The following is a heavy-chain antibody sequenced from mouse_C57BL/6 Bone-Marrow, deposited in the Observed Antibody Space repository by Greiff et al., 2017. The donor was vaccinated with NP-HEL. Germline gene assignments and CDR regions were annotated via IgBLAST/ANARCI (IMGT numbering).Heavy chain of an antibody. J-gene: IGHJ4*01. V-gene: IGHV1-47*01. CDR1: GYTFTTYP. Sequence: QVQLQQSGAELVKPGASVKMSCKASGYTFTTYPIEWMKQNHGKSLEWIGNFHPYNDDTKYNEKFKGKTTLTVEKSSSTVYLELSRLTSDDSAVYYCAVWLRRVYYAMDYWGQGTSVTVSS. CDR3: AVWLRRVYYAMDY. CDR2: FHPYNDDT. D-gene: IGHD2-2*01.